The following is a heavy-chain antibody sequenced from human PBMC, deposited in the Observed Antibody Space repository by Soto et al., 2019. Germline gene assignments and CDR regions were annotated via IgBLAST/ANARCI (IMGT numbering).Heavy chain of an antibody. Sequence: ESGPTRVNPTQTLTLTCTFAGFSLSTSGVGVGWIRQPPGKALEWLALIYWDDDKRYSPSLKSRLTITKDTSKNQVVLTMTNMDPVDTAIYYCAHSSIRKYSSSSVYWGQGTLVTVFS. J-gene: IGHJ4*02. CDR1: GFSLSTSGVG. V-gene: IGHV2-5*02. CDR2: IYWDDDK. D-gene: IGHD6-6*01. CDR3: AHSSIRKYSSSSVY.